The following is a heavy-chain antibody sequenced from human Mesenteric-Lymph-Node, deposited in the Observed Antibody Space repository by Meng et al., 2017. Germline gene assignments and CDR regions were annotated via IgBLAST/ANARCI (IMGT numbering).Heavy chain of an antibody. CDR3: ARAGVLNAFDI. D-gene: IGHD2-8*01. Sequence: GSLRLSCTVSGVSISSHYWSWIRQTPGKGLEFIGYMSSSGSAGYNPSLNSRVTIALDTSKNQFSLKVASVTAADTAVYYCARAGVLNAFDIWGRGTMVTVSS. V-gene: IGHV4-59*11. J-gene: IGHJ3*02. CDR1: GVSISSHY. CDR2: MSSSGSA.